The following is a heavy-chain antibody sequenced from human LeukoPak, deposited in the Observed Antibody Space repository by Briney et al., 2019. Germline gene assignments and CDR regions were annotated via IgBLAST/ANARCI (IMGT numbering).Heavy chain of an antibody. D-gene: IGHD3-10*01. J-gene: IGHJ5*02. Sequence: GASVKVSCKASGYTFTSYDINWVRQATGQGLEWMGWMNPNSGNTGYAQKFQGRVTMTRNTSISTAYMELSSLRSEDTAVYYCAKSTTVRGPNWFDPWGQGTLVTVSS. V-gene: IGHV1-8*01. CDR1: GYTFTSYD. CDR3: AKSTTVRGPNWFDP. CDR2: MNPNSGNT.